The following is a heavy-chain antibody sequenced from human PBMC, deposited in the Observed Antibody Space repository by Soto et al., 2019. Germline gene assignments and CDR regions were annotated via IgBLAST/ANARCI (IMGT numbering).Heavy chain of an antibody. V-gene: IGHV1-69*13. CDR2: IIPIIGTP. J-gene: IGHJ4*02. Sequence: GASVKVSCKASGCTFRNHVFNWVRQAPGQGLEWMGGIIPIIGTPNYAQKFQGRVTITADASTNTVYLEVSSLRSQDTAVYYCARDLEFRDGNISHLDYWGQGTLVIVSS. CDR1: GCTFRNHV. CDR3: ARDLEFRDGNISHLDY. D-gene: IGHD3-10*01.